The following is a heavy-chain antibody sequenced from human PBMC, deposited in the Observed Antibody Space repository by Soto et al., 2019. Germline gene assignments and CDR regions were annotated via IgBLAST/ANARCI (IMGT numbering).Heavy chain of an antibody. D-gene: IGHD3-22*01. CDR1: GFTFSSYA. J-gene: IGHJ4*02. CDR3: AKVAYDSSGYLSTYFDY. Sequence: SLRLSCAASGFTFSSYAMSWVRQAPGKGLEWVSAISGSGGSTYYADSVKGRFTISRDNSKNTLYLQMNSLRAEDTAVYYCAKVAYDSSGYLSTYFDYWGQGTLVTVSS. V-gene: IGHV3-23*01. CDR2: ISGSGGST.